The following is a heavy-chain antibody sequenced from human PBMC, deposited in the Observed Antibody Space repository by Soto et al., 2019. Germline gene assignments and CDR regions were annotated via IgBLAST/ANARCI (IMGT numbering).Heavy chain of an antibody. V-gene: IGHV1-18*01. Sequence: QVQLVQSGAEVKKPGASVKVSCKASGYTFTSYGISWVRQAPGQGLEWMVWINAYNGNTNYAQKHQLIDAMTTDASARSAYTELKSQRSDDSAVDYCARVLPPFDPWGQGTLVTVSS. CDR1: GYTFTSYG. CDR3: ARVLPPFDP. J-gene: IGHJ5*02. CDR2: INAYNGNT.